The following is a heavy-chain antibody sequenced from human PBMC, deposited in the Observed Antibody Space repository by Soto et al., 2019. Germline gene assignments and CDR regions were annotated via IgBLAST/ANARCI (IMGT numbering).Heavy chain of an antibody. Sequence: SETLSLTCAVYGGSFSGYYWSWIRQPPGKGLEWIGEINHSGSTNYNPSLKSRVTISVDTSKNQFSLKLSSVTAADTAVYYCARGRWIFGVVSTNWFDPRGQGTLVTVSS. D-gene: IGHD3-3*01. J-gene: IGHJ5*02. CDR1: GGSFSGYY. V-gene: IGHV4-34*01. CDR2: INHSGST. CDR3: ARGRWIFGVVSTNWFDP.